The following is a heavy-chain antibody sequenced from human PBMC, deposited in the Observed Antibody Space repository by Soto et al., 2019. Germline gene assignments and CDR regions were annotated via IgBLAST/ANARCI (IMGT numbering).Heavy chain of an antibody. CDR1: GGSVSSGSYY. Sequence: QVQLQESGPGLVKPSETLSLTCTVSGGSVSSGSYYWSWIRQPPGKGLEWIGFIYYSGNTNYNPSLKSQVTISVDTSKNQFSLRLSSVTAADTAVYYCARGNYLTPYLFDYWGQGTLVTVSS. V-gene: IGHV4-61*01. D-gene: IGHD2-2*02. J-gene: IGHJ4*02. CDR3: ARGNYLTPYLFDY. CDR2: IYYSGNT.